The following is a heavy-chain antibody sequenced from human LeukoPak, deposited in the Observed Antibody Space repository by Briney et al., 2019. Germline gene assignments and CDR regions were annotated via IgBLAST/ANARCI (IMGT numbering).Heavy chain of an antibody. J-gene: IGHJ4*02. Sequence: SETLSLTCAVSGYSISSGYYWGWIRQPPGKGLEWIGSIYYSGSTYYNPSLKSRVTISVDTSKNQFSLKLSSVTAADTAVYYCARHARSLGATPIPFDYWGQGTLVTVSS. CDR1: GYSISSGYY. CDR3: ARHARSLGATPIPFDY. D-gene: IGHD1-26*01. CDR2: IYYSGST. V-gene: IGHV4-38-2*01.